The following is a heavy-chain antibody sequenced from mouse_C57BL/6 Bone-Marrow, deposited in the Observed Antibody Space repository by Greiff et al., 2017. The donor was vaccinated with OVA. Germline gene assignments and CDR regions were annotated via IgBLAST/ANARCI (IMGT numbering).Heavy chain of an antibody. CDR1: GFSFNTYA. CDR2: IRSKSNNYAT. D-gene: IGHD1-1*01. Sequence: EVKLMESGGGLVQPKGSLKLSCAASGFSFNTYAMNWVRQAPGKGLEWVARIRSKSNNYATYYADSVKDRFTISRDDSESMLYLKMNNLKTEDTAMYYCVRHEVLRYPLGGYYAMDYWGQGTSVTVSS. V-gene: IGHV10-1*01. J-gene: IGHJ4*01. CDR3: VRHEVLRYPLGGYYAMDY.